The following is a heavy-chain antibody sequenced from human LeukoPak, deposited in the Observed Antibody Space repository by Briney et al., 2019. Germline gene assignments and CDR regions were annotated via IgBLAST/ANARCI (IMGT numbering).Heavy chain of an antibody. CDR1: GYTFSRYY. D-gene: IGHD6-19*01. V-gene: IGHV1-46*01. CDR2: INTSGATT. CDR3: ARGLESSGWYGMDV. Sequence: EASVKVSCKTSGYTFSRYYIHWVRQAPGQGLEWMGIINTSGATTRYGQKFKGRVTATRDTSTSTVYMEMSSPNSEDTAVYYCARGLESSGWYGMDVWGQGTTIIVSS. J-gene: IGHJ6*02.